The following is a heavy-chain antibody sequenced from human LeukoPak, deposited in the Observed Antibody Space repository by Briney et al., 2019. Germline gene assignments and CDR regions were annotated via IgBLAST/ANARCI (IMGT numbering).Heavy chain of an antibody. V-gene: IGHV4-59*01. J-gene: IGHJ5*02. CDR3: ARSYYYGSGRWFDP. D-gene: IGHD3-10*01. CDR2: IYYSGST. CDR1: GGSISSYY. Sequence: ASETLSLTCTVSGGSISSYYWSWIRQPPGKGLEWIGYIYYSGSTNYNPSLKSRVTIPVDTSKNQFSLKLSSVTAADTAVYYCARSYYYGSGRWFDPWGQGTLVTVSS.